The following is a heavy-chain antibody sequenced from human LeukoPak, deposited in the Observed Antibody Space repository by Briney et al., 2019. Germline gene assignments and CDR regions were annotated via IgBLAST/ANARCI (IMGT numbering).Heavy chain of an antibody. D-gene: IGHD3-22*01. V-gene: IGHV3-74*01. Sequence: GGSLGLSCAAPGFTLNGYWMHWVRQAPGKGLVWVSRINSDGSTTSYADSVKGRFTISRDNSKNTLYLQMNSLRAEDTAVYYCARQVGDSSGYYFDYWGQGTLVTVSS. CDR1: GFTLNGYW. J-gene: IGHJ4*02. CDR2: INSDGSTT. CDR3: ARQVGDSSGYYFDY.